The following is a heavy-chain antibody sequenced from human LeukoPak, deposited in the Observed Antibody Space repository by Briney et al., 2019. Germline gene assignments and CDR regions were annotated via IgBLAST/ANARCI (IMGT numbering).Heavy chain of an antibody. V-gene: IGHV4-31*11. D-gene: IGHD5-18*01. J-gene: IGHJ5*01. CDR1: GGSFSGYY. Sequence: SETLSLTCAVYGGSFSGYYWSWIRQHPGKGLEWIGYIYYSGSTYYNPSLKSRVTISVDTSKNQFSLKLSSVTAADTAVYYCATLGIQLWFDYWGQGTLVTVSS. CDR2: IYYSGST. CDR3: ATLGIQLWFDY.